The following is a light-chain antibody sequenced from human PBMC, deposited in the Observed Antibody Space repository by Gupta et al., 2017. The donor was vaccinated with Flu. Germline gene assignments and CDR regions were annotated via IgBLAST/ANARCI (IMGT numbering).Light chain of an antibody. CDR2: LGS. CDR3: MQALQTPPT. J-gene: IGKJ3*01. V-gene: IGKV2-28*01. CDR1: QSLLHSNGYNY. Sequence: VTPGEPASISCRSSQSLLHSNGYNYLDWYLQKPGQSPQLLIYLGSNRASGVPDRFSGSGSGTDFTLKISRVEAEDVGVYYCMQALQTPPTFGHGTKVDIK.